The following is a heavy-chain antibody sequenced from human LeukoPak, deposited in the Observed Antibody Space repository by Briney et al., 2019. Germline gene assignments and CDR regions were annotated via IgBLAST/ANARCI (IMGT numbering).Heavy chain of an antibody. CDR1: GGSFSGYY. CDR2: INHSGST. D-gene: IGHD2-2*02. Sequence: SETLSLTCAVYGGSFSGYYWSWIRQPPGKGLEWTGEINHSGSTNYNPSLKSRVTISVDTSKNQFSLKLSSVTAADTAVYYCARGARCSSTSCYTVVYYYYGMDVWGQGTTVTVSS. CDR3: ARGARCSSTSCYTVVYYYYGMDV. J-gene: IGHJ6*02. V-gene: IGHV4-34*01.